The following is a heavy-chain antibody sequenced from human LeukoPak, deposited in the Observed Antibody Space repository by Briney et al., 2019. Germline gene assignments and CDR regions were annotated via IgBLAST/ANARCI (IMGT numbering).Heavy chain of an antibody. J-gene: IGHJ4*02. D-gene: IGHD2-15*01. CDR1: CGQISSLSYY. V-gene: IGHV4-39*01. Sequence: PSETLSLILTVSCGQISSLSYYWGSIRQPPGKGLEWIGSIYYSGSTYYNPSLKSRVTISVDTSKNQFSLKLSSVTAADTAVYYCARHATFLLDYWGQGTLVTVSS. CDR3: ARHATFLLDY. CDR2: IYYSGST.